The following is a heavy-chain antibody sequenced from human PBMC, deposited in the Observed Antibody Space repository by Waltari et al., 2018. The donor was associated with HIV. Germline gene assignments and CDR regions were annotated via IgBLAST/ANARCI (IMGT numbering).Heavy chain of an antibody. CDR3: MVVVGT. D-gene: IGHD2-21*02. V-gene: IGHV3-73*02. J-gene: IGHJ4*02. Sequence: EVQLVESGGGLVQPGGSLKLSCAASGFTFSGSAIHWVRQASGKGLEWVARIRSKANNYATAYAASVKGRFTISRDDSRNTAYLHMNSLKTEDTAVYYCMVVVGTWGQGTLVTVSS. CDR1: GFTFSGSA. CDR2: IRSKANNYAT.